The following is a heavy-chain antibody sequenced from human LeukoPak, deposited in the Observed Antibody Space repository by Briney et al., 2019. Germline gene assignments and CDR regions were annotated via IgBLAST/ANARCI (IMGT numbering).Heavy chain of an antibody. CDR1: GGSFSGYY. CDR2: INHSGST. V-gene: IGHV4-34*01. CDR3: ARGIVVVPAADNWFDP. Sequence: SETLSLTCAVYGGSFSGYYWSWIRQPPGKGLEWIGEINHSGSTNYNPSLKSRVTISVDTSKNQFSLKLSSVAAADTAVYYCARGIVVVPAADNWFDPWGQGTLVTVSS. J-gene: IGHJ5*02. D-gene: IGHD2-2*01.